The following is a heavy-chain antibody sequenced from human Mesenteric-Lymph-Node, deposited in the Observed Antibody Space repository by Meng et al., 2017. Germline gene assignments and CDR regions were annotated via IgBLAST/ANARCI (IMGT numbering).Heavy chain of an antibody. CDR3: ARFVLQVGFDY. D-gene: IGHD3-16*02. J-gene: IGHJ4*02. CDR2: IYYSGST. V-gene: IGHV4-39*07. CDR1: GDSIISSSYY. Sequence: SETLSLTCTVSGDSIISSSYYWGWIRQPPGMGLEWIANIYYSGSTYYNPSLRSRVTISVDTSKNQFSLKLSSVTAADTAIYYCARFVLQVGFDYWGQGTLVNGAS.